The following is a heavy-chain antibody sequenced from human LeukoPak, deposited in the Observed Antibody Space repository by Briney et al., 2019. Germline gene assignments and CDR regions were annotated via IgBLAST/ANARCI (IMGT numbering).Heavy chain of an antibody. CDR1: GFALSSHW. J-gene: IGHJ6*02. CDR3: ARNNGMDV. V-gene: IGHV3-7*03. CDR2: VNRDGSET. Sequence: RGSLRLSCAASGFALSSHWMTWVRQVPGRGPEWVANVNRDGSETYYLDSVKGRFTISKDNAKNSLYLQMNSLRAEDTALYHCARNNGMDVWGQGTTVIVSS.